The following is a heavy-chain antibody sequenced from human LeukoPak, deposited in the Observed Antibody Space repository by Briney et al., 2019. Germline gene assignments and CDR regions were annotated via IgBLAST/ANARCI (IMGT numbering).Heavy chain of an antibody. CDR1: GFALSSHW. J-gene: IGHJ6*02. CDR3: ARNNGMDV. V-gene: IGHV3-7*03. CDR2: VNRDGSET. Sequence: RGSLRLSCAASGFALSSHWMTWVRQVPGRGPEWVANVNRDGSETYYLDSVKGRFTISKDNAKNSLYLQMNSLRAEDTALYHCARNNGMDVWGQGTTVIVSS.